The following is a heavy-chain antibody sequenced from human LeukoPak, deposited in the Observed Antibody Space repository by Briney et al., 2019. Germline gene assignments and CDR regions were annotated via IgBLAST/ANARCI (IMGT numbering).Heavy chain of an antibody. CDR2: IYYSGST. Sequence: SETLSLTCTVSGGSISSYYWSLIRQPPGKGLEWIGYIYYSGSTNYNPSLKSRVTISVDTSKNQFSLKLSSVTAADTAVYYCARHPDYDSSGYWGQGTLVTVSS. CDR3: ARHPDYDSSGY. CDR1: GGSISSYY. D-gene: IGHD3-22*01. V-gene: IGHV4-59*08. J-gene: IGHJ4*02.